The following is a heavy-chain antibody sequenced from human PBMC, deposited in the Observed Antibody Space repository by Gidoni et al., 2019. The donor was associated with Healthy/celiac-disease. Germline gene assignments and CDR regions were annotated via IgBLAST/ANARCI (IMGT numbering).Heavy chain of an antibody. Sequence: QVQLQQWGAGLLKPSETLSLTCAVYGGSFSGYYWSWIRQPPGKGLEWIGEINHSGSTNYNPSLKSRVTISVDTSKNQFSLKLSSVTAADTAVYYCARGPPRVPDYWGQGTLVTVSS. CDR3: ARGPPRVPDY. J-gene: IGHJ4*02. CDR2: INHSGST. CDR1: GGSFSGYY. D-gene: IGHD3-10*01. V-gene: IGHV4-34*01.